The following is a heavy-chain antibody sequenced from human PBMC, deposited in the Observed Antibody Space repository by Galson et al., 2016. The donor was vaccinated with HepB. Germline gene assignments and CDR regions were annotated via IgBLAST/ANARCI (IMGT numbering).Heavy chain of an antibody. CDR3: ATDPIVGVPDYFDY. D-gene: IGHD1-26*01. CDR1: GFIFSNYA. J-gene: IGHJ4*02. V-gene: IGHV3-30-3*01. CDR2: TDGTNK. Sequence: SLRLSCAVSGFIFSNYAMHWVRQAPGKGLEWVAVTDGTNKYYADSVKGRFTISRDDSKSTLYLQMDRLRAEETAVYYCATDPIVGVPDYFDYWGQGTLVTVSS.